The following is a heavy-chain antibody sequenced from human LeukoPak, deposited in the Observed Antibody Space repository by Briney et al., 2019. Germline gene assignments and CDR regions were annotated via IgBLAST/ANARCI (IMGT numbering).Heavy chain of an antibody. D-gene: IGHD2-2*01. Sequence: GSLRLSCAASGFTFSSYSMNWVRQAPGKGLEWVSAISDSGGSTYYADSVKGRFTISRANSKNTLYLQMNSLRVEDTAVYYCANFGCTSTSCLDYWGQGTLVTVSS. CDR3: ANFGCTSTSCLDY. V-gene: IGHV3-23*01. J-gene: IGHJ4*02. CDR1: GFTFSSYS. CDR2: ISDSGGST.